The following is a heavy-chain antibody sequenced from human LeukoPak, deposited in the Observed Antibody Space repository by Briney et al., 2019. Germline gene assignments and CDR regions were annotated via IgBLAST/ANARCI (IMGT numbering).Heavy chain of an antibody. Sequence: ASVKVSFKASGYTFTSYYMHWVRQAPGQGLEWMGIINPSGGSTSYAQKFQGRVTMTRDTSTSTVYMELSSLRSEDTAVYYCASGEAYYDFWSGYKAFDYWGQGTLVTVSS. CDR1: GYTFTSYY. D-gene: IGHD3-3*01. V-gene: IGHV1-46*01. J-gene: IGHJ4*02. CDR3: ASGEAYYDFWSGYKAFDY. CDR2: INPSGGST.